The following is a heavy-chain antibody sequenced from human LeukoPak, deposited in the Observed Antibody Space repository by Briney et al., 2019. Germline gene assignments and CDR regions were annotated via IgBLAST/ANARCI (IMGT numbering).Heavy chain of an antibody. D-gene: IGHD3-9*01. CDR2: ISGGGGST. CDR3: AKLGDILTGYPYFFGY. Sequence: GGSLRLSCAASGFTYSTYAMSWVRQAPGKGLEWVSAISGGGGSTYYADSVKGRLIISRDNSKNTLYLQMNSLRAEDTAVYYCAKLGDILTGYPYFFGYWDQGTLVTVSS. J-gene: IGHJ4*02. CDR1: GFTYSTYA. V-gene: IGHV3-23*01.